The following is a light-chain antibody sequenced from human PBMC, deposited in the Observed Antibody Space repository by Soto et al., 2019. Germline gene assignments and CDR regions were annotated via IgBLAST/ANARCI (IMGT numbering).Light chain of an antibody. V-gene: IGLV2-8*01. CDR1: KSDIGVYDF. J-gene: IGLJ1*01. CDR3: KSYAGSNTYV. CDR2: EVV. Sequence: QSALTQPPSASGSPGQSGTISGTGTKSDIGVYDFVSWCQHHPGKAPRLIIYEVVHRPSGVPDRFSGSKSGNTASLTVSGLQAADEADYFCKSYAGSNTYVFGSGTKLTVL.